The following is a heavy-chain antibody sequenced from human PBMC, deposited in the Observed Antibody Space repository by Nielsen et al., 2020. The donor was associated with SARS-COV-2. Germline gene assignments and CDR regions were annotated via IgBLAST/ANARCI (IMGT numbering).Heavy chain of an antibody. Sequence: GESLKISCAASGFTFSGSSMHWFRQASGKGLEWIGRIRSKANIYATAYAASVKGRFTISRDDSKNTAYLQMNSLRTEDTAIYHCTRVNPISGSWFDAFDIWGQGTLVTVSS. CDR1: GFTFSGSS. CDR2: IRSKANIYAT. J-gene: IGHJ3*02. D-gene: IGHD6-13*01. CDR3: TRVNPISGSWFDAFDI. V-gene: IGHV3-73*01.